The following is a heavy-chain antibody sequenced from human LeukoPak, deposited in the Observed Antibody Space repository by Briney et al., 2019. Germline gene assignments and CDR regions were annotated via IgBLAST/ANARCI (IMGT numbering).Heavy chain of an antibody. D-gene: IGHD3-22*01. CDR3: ARGTNYYDSSGYSATFDY. V-gene: IGHV4-34*01. J-gene: IGHJ4*02. CDR1: GGSISSYY. CDR2: INHGGST. Sequence: KPSETLSLTCTVSGGSISSYYWSWIRQPPGKGLEWIGEINHGGSTNYNPSLKSRVTISVDTSKNQFSLKLSSVTAADTAVYNCARGTNYYDSSGYSATFDYWGQGTLVTVSS.